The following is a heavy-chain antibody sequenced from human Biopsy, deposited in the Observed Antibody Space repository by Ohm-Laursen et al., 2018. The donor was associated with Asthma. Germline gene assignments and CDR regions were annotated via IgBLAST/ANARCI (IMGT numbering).Heavy chain of an antibody. CDR2: IFAANSET. CDR1: GYTFSDSW. Sequence: WESLKISCKASGYTFSDSWIGWVRQMPGKGLEWMGIIFAANSETKYSPSFQGQVTISAGMSISTAFLQWSSLKASDTAIYYCARFIDGTFFVDYWGQGTLVTVSS. D-gene: IGHD1-7*01. J-gene: IGHJ4*02. V-gene: IGHV5-51*01. CDR3: ARFIDGTFFVDY.